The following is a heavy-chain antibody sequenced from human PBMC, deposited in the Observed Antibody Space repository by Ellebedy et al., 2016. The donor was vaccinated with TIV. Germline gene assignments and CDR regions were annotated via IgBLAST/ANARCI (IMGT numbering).Heavy chain of an antibody. V-gene: IGHV1-24*01. J-gene: IGHJ4*02. CDR1: GYTLTELS. D-gene: IGHD3-22*01. Sequence: ASVKVSCKVSGYTLTELSMHWVRQAPGKGLEWMGGFDPEDGETIYAQKFQGRVTMTEDTSTDTAYMELSSLRSKDTAVYYCARVRGYYDSSGYLYYFDYWGQGTLVTVSS. CDR2: FDPEDGET. CDR3: ARVRGYYDSSGYLYYFDY.